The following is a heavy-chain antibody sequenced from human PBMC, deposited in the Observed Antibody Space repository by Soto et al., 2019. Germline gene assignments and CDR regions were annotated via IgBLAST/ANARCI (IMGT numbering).Heavy chain of an antibody. CDR2: ISAYDGNT. Sequence: QDQLEQSGAEVKKPGASVKVSCKASGYTFSSYGISWVRQAPGQGLEWMGWISAYDGNTNYAQKLQGRVTMTTDTSTSTAYMELRSLISDDTAVYYCAGLGLTGYYHDSWGQGTLVTVSS. J-gene: IGHJ4*02. CDR1: GYTFSSYG. D-gene: IGHD7-27*01. CDR3: AGLGLTGYYHDS. V-gene: IGHV1-18*01.